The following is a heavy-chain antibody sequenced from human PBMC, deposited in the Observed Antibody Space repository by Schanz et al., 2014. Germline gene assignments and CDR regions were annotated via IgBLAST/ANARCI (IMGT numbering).Heavy chain of an antibody. CDR1: GFIFSAYT. J-gene: IGHJ4*02. Sequence: EVQLVESGGGLVKPGESLRLSCAASGFIFSAYTMNWVRQAPGKGLEWVSSISSGGRNISFADSLKGRFTISRDNARNSLYLQLNSLRVEDSCVYFCAQTRGTLMVRIDNWGQGVRVIVSS. CDR2: ISSGGRNI. CDR3: AQTRGTLMVRIDN. D-gene: IGHD2-8*01. V-gene: IGHV3-21*01.